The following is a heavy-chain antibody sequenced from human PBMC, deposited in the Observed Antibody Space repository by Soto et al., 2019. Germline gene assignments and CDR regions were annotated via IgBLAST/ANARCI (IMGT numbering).Heavy chain of an antibody. J-gene: IGHJ4*02. CDR3: ARHFGGYSDGYVFDS. V-gene: IGHV4-39*01. CDR1: GDSISSSSYY. Sequence: QLQLQESGPGLVKPSETLSLMCTVSGDSISSSSYYWGWVRQPPGKGLEWIGSILYTGTTFYNPSLYSLVTISVDTSKNQFSLKMSSVTAADTAVYYCARHFGGYSDGYVFDSWGQGSLVTVSS. CDR2: ILYTGTT. D-gene: IGHD5-18*01.